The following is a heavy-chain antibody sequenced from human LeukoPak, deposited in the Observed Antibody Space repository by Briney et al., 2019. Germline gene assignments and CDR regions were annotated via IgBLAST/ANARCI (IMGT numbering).Heavy chain of an antibody. V-gene: IGHV1-69*06. CDR3: ARGAGDYGDYLAYWYFDL. J-gene: IGHJ2*01. Sequence: GFSVKVSCKASGGAFSSYAISWVRQAPGQGIKWMGGIIPIFGTANYAQKFQGRVTITADKSTSTAYMELSSLRSEDTAVYYCARGAGDYGDYLAYWYFDLWGRGTLVTVSS. CDR1: GGAFSSYA. D-gene: IGHD4-17*01. CDR2: IIPIFGTA.